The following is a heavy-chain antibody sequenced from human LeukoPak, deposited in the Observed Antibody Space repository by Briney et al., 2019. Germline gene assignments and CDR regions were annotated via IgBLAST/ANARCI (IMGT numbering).Heavy chain of an antibody. CDR3: ASSRGYSDYDSDY. CDR2: IKQDGSEK. D-gene: IGHD5-12*01. J-gene: IGHJ4*02. V-gene: IGHV3-7*01. CDR1: GFSVSGYW. Sequence: GSLRLSCAVSGFSVSGYWMTWVRQAPGKGLEWVANIKQDGSEKNYVDSVKGRFTISRDNSKNTLYLQMNSLRPEDAAVYFCASSRGYSDYDSDYWGQGTLVTVSS.